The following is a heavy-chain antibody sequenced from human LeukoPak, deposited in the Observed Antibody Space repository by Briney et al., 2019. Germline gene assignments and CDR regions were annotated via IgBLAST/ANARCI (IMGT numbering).Heavy chain of an antibody. D-gene: IGHD6-19*01. V-gene: IGHV4-59*08. Sequence: PSESLSLTRTVSGGSISKYYWSWIRQPPGKGLEWIGYIFYTGRTNYNPSPKSRITISVDTSKNQFSLNLSSVTAADTAVYYGAKHSSVAATNDAFDIWGQGTMVTVSS. CDR1: GGSISKYY. CDR2: IFYTGRT. CDR3: AKHSSVAATNDAFDI. J-gene: IGHJ3*02.